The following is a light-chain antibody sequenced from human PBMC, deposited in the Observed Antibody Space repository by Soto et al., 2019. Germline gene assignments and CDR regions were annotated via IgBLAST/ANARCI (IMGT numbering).Light chain of an antibody. V-gene: IGKV3-20*01. CDR2: DAS. CDR1: QSVSNNY. J-gene: IGKJ5*01. Sequence: EIVLTQSPAILSVSPGERATLSCRASQSVSNNYLAWYQQKPGQAPRLLIYDASGRATGIPDRFSGSGSGTDFTLTISRLEPEDSAVYYCQQYGGSPSITFGQGTRLAIK. CDR3: QQYGGSPSIT.